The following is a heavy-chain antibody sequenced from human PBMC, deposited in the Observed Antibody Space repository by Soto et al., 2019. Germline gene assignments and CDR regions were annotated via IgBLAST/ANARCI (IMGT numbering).Heavy chain of an antibody. V-gene: IGHV3-74*01. CDR1: GFTFSSFW. J-gene: IGHJ4*02. D-gene: IGHD1-20*01. Sequence: PGGSLILSCAASGFTFSSFWMHWVRQAPGKGLVWVSRINSDGSDTNYADSLKGRFTISRDNAKNTLYLQMSSLRAEDTAVYYCARDHNRVFDYWGQGALVTVSS. CDR2: INSDGSDT. CDR3: ARDHNRVFDY.